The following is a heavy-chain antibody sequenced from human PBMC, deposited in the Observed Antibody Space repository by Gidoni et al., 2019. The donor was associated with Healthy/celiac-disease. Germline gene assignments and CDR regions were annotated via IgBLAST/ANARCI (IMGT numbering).Heavy chain of an antibody. Sequence: QVQLQPWGAGLLQPSDTLSLTCAVYGGSFSCYYWRWLRQPPGNGLGWIGETNHSGSTNYKPSRKSRVTIAVDTSKNQFCLKLSSVTAADTAVYYGARGVAAAGYPHPVLDYGGQGTLVTVSS. V-gene: IGHV4-34*01. D-gene: IGHD6-13*01. CDR2: TNHSGST. CDR1: GGSFSCYY. CDR3: ARGVAAAGYPHPVLDY. J-gene: IGHJ4*02.